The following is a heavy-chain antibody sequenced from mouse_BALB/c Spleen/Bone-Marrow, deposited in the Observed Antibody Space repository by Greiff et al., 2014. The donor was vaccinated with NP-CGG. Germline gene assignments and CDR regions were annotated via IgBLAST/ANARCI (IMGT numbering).Heavy chain of an antibody. CDR3: ARGNYGNYVDYFDY. V-gene: IGHV5-6-3*01. Sequence: EVHLVESGGGLVQPGGSLKLSCAASGFTFSSYGMPWVRQTPDKRLELVASINSNGGSTYYPDSVKGRFTISRDNAKNTLSLQMSSLKSEDTAMYYCARGNYGNYVDYFDYWGQGTTLTVSS. CDR2: INSNGGST. J-gene: IGHJ2*01. D-gene: IGHD2-1*01. CDR1: GFTFSSYG.